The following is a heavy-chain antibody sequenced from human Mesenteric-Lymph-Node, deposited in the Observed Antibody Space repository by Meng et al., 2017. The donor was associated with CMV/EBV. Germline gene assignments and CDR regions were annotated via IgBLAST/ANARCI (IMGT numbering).Heavy chain of an antibody. CDR3: ARGNYVMPTSYRLHPNDY. CDR1: FPSYA. D-gene: IGHD2-2*01. CDR2: MNPISGHT. V-gene: IGHV1-8*01. Sequence: FPSYAINRVRQATGQGLEWMGWMNPISGHTGYAQNFQGRITMTRDTSISTAYMELSSLRSEDTAVYYCARGNYVMPTSYRLHPNDYWGQGTLVTVSS. J-gene: IGHJ4*02.